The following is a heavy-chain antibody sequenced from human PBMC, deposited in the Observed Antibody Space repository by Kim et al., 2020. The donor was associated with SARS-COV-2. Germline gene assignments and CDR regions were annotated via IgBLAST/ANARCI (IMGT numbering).Heavy chain of an antibody. Sequence: YSGGSTYYAESVMGRFTISRDNSKNTLYLQMNSLRADDTAVYYCVRDAGGYWGQGTLVTVSS. CDR3: VRDAGGY. V-gene: IGHV3-53*01. CDR2: YSGGST. D-gene: IGHD2-15*01. J-gene: IGHJ4*02.